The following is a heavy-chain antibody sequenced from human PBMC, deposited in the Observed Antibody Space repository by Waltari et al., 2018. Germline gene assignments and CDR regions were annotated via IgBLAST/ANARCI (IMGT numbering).Heavy chain of an antibody. V-gene: IGHV4-59*08. CDR3: ARQVSTRYYFDF. CDR2: VHYLGST. Sequence: QVQLQESGPGLVKPSEPLSLTCTVSGGPVTHSHWSWIRQAPGKGLEWIAYVHYLGSTNYNPSLNSRVTISMDTSRNQFSLRLRSVTAADAAVYYCARQVSTRYYFDFWGQGTLVTVSS. J-gene: IGHJ4*02. CDR1: GGPVTHSH. D-gene: IGHD2-15*01.